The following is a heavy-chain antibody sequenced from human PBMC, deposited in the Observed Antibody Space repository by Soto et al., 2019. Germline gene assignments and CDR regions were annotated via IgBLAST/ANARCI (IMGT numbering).Heavy chain of an antibody. J-gene: IGHJ6*02. CDR2: ISAYNGNT. V-gene: IGHV1-18*01. D-gene: IGHD4-4*01. Sequence: QVQLVQSGAEVKKPGASVKVSCKASGYTFTSYGISWVRQAPGQVREWMGWISAYNGNTNYAQKLQGRVTMTPDTSTSTAYMELRSLRSDDTAVYYCARTNPYSKGGYCYGMDVWGQGTTVTVSS. CDR3: ARTNPYSKGGYCYGMDV. CDR1: GYTFTSYG.